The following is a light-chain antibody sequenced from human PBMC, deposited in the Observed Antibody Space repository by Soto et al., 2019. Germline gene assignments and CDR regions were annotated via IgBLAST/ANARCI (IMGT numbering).Light chain of an antibody. J-gene: IGLJ2*01. V-gene: IGLV2-8*01. CDR3: SSFAGSNNLL. CDR2: DVS. CDR1: SSDVGGYNY. Sequence: QSALTQPPSASGSPGQSVTISCTGTSSDVGGYNYVSWYQHHPGKAPKLMIYDVSERPSGVPDRFSGSKSGNTASLTVSGLQAEDEADYYCSSFAGSNNLLFGGGTKVTVL.